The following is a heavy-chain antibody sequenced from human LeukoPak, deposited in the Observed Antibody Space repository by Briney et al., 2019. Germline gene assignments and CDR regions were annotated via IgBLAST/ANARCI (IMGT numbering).Heavy chain of an antibody. Sequence: SETLSLTCTVSGGSINTYYWNWIRQSPGKGLEWIGNIYSSGTTLYNPSLKTRLTISLDTSKHLISLTLNSLTAADTAVYYRARGRTIPTLLDFWGQGTLVTVSS. CDR3: ARGRTIPTLLDF. D-gene: IGHD5-24*01. CDR2: IYSSGTT. J-gene: IGHJ4*02. V-gene: IGHV4-59*01. CDR1: GGSINTYY.